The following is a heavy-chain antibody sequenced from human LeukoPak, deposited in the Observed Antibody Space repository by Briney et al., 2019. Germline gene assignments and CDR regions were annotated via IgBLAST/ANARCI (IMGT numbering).Heavy chain of an antibody. Sequence: GGSLRLSCAASGFTFSSYSMNWVRQAPGKGLEWVSSISSSSSYIYYADSVKGRFTISRDNAKNSLYLQMNSLRAEDTALYYCARVGTGNDAFDIWGQGTMVTVSS. D-gene: IGHD3/OR15-3a*01. CDR3: ARVGTGNDAFDI. CDR1: GFTFSSYS. CDR2: ISSSSSYI. V-gene: IGHV3-21*01. J-gene: IGHJ3*02.